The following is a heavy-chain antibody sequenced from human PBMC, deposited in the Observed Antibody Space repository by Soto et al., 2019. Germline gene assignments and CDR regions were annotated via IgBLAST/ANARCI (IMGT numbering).Heavy chain of an antibody. Sequence: VQLVQSGAEVTKPGASVKVSCKAYGYTFTSYYMHWVRQAPGQGLEWMGIINPSGGSTGYAQKFQVRVRITRDTSTSPVYMELSSLRSDDTAVYYCARAVHFCTMVRRVNPHDASNIWGQGPMVTASS. CDR3: ARAVHFCTMVRRVNPHDASNI. CDR1: GYTFTSYY. J-gene: IGHJ3*02. D-gene: IGHD3-10*01. V-gene: IGHV1-46*01. CDR2: INPSGGST.